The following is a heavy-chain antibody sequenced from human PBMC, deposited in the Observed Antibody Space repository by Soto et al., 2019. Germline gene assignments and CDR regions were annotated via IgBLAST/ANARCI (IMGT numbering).Heavy chain of an antibody. V-gene: IGHV4-4*07. CDR1: GGSISSYY. J-gene: IGHJ6*02. CDR3: ARDTPYGSGSYYHYYYYYGMDV. CDR2: IYTSGST. D-gene: IGHD3-10*01. Sequence: ETLSLTCTVSGGSISSYYWSWIRQPAGKGLEWIGRIYTSGSTNYNPSLKSRVTMSVDTSKNQFSLKLSSVTAADTAVYYCARDTPYGSGSYYHYYYYYGMDVWGQGTTVTVSS.